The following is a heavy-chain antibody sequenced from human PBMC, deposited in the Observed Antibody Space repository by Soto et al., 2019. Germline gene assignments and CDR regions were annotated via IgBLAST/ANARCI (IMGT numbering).Heavy chain of an antibody. Sequence: QVQLVQSEAEVRNPGSSVKVSCKVSGGSFTTYPISWVRQPPGQGLEWMGATVPIFGTPNYALKFQDRVTIAADRSTTTVYMELRGLKSEDTAVYYCASEFYARTWNKVTYFDLWGRGTLVAVSS. V-gene: IGHV1-69*06. CDR1: GGSFTTYP. D-gene: IGHD1-1*01. CDR2: TVPIFGTP. J-gene: IGHJ2*01. CDR3: ASEFYARTWNKVTYFDL.